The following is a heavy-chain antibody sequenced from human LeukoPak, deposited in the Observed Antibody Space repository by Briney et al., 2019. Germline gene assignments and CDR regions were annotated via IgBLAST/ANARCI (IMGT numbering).Heavy chain of an antibody. CDR1: GGSFSSGSYY. CDR2: IYYSGST. J-gene: IGHJ3*02. V-gene: IGHV4-61*01. CDR3: ARTPAWFGEPDYAFDI. Sequence: SETLFLTCTVSGGSFSSGSYYWRWIRQPPGKGLEWIGYIYYSGSTNYNPSLKSRVTISVDTSKNQFSLKLSSVTAADTAVYYCARTPAWFGEPDYAFDIWGQGTMVTVSS. D-gene: IGHD3-10*01.